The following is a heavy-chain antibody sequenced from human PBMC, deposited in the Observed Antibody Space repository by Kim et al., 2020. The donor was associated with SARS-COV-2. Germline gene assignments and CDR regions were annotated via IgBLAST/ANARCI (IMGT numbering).Heavy chain of an antibody. Sequence: GGSLRLSCVGSGFAFSMFGMSWVRQAPGKGLEWVSSIVKTSTDSYYADSVKGRFTISRDNSRNTLYLQMSGLRADDAAIYYCVRDGTTGNGRWDVFDPWG. V-gene: IGHV3-23*05. CDR2: IVKTSTDS. D-gene: IGHD1-1*01. CDR3: VRDGTTGNGRWDVFDP. CDR1: GFAFSMFG. J-gene: IGHJ5*02.